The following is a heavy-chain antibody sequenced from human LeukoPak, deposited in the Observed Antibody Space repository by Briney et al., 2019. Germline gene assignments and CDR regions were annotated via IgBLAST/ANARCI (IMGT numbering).Heavy chain of an antibody. CDR1: GYTLTELS. Sequence: ASVKASCKVSGYTLTELSMHWVRQAPGKGLEWMGGFDPEDGETIYAQKFQGRVTMTEDTSTDTAYMELSSLRSEDTAVYYCATDSGSSFALDYWGQGTLVTVSS. CDR3: ATDSGSSFALDY. CDR2: FDPEDGET. V-gene: IGHV1-24*01. J-gene: IGHJ4*02. D-gene: IGHD1-26*01.